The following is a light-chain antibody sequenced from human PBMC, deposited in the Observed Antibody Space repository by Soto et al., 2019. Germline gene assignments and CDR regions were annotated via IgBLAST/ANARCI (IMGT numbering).Light chain of an antibody. CDR3: GTWDSSLSAVV. CDR1: SSNIGNNY. V-gene: IGLV1-51*01. J-gene: IGLJ2*01. Sequence: QSALTQPLSVSAAPGQKVTISCSGSSSNIGNNYVSWYQQLPGTAPKLLIYDNNKRPSGIPDRFSGSKSGTSATLGITGLQTGDEADYYCGTWDSSLSAVVFGGGTKLTVL. CDR2: DNN.